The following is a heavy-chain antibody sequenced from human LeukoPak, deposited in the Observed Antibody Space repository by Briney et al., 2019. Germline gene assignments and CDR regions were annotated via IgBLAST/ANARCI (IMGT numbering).Heavy chain of an antibody. Sequence: SETLSLTCTVSGGSISSSSYYWGWIRQPPGKGLEWIGSIYYSGSTYYNPSLKSRVTISVDTSKNQFSLKLSSVTAADTAVYYCARYPEGMDVWGQGTTVTVSS. V-gene: IGHV4-39*07. D-gene: IGHD1-14*01. J-gene: IGHJ6*02. CDR3: ARYPEGMDV. CDR1: GGSISSSSYY. CDR2: IYYSGST.